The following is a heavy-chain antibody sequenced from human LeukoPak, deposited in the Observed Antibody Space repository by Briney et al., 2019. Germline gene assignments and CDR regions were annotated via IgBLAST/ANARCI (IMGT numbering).Heavy chain of an antibody. CDR1: GYTLTNYY. CDR2: INPGGGTT. Sequence: VSSVKVSCKASGYTLTNYYLHLVRQAPGQGLEWMGMINPGGGTTTYAQKFQGRVTMTRDTSTSTVYMELSALRSEDRAVFYCARSVGATKIPVRFDYWGQRTLVPVS. CDR3: ARSVGATKIPVRFDY. D-gene: IGHD1-26*01. V-gene: IGHV1-46*01. J-gene: IGHJ4*02.